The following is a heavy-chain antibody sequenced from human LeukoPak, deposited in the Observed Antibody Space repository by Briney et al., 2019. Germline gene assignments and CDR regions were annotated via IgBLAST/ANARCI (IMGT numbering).Heavy chain of an antibody. Sequence: GGSLRLSCAASGFTFSSIWMSWVRQAPGKGLEWVANVKHDGSETNYVDSVKGRFSISRDNAKNSLHLQMNSLRVEDTAVYYCAKNGGPHGMDVWGLGTTVTVSS. CDR1: GFTFSSIW. D-gene: IGHD3-16*01. V-gene: IGHV3-7*02. J-gene: IGHJ6*02. CDR2: VKHDGSET. CDR3: AKNGGPHGMDV.